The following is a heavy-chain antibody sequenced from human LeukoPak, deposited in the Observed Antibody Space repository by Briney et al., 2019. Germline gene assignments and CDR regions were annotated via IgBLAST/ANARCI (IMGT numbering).Heavy chain of an antibody. CDR1: GFTFSSYW. CDR2: IKQDGSEK. Sequence: GGSLRLSCAASGFTFSSYWMSRVRQAPGKGLEWVANIKQDGSEKYYVDSVKGRFTISRDNAKNSLYLQMNSLRAEDTAVYYCASSNNDFWSGYYGNFDYWGQGTLVTVSS. V-gene: IGHV3-7*01. D-gene: IGHD3-3*01. J-gene: IGHJ4*02. CDR3: ASSNNDFWSGYYGNFDY.